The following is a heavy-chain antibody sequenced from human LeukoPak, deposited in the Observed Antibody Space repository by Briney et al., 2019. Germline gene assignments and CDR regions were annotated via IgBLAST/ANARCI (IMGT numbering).Heavy chain of an antibody. CDR3: ARGEWIQLWLSVGTLLDY. Sequence: AASVKVSCKASGYTFTGYYMHWVRQAPGQGLEWMGWINPNSGGTNYAQKFQGRVTMTRDTSISTAYMELSRLRSDDTAVYYCARGEWIQLWLSVGTLLDYWGQGTLVTVSS. V-gene: IGHV1-2*02. D-gene: IGHD5-18*01. CDR1: GYTFTGYY. CDR2: INPNSGGT. J-gene: IGHJ4*02.